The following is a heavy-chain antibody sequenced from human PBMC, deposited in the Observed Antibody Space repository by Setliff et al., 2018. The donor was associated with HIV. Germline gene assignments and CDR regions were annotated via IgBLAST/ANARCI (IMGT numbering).Heavy chain of an antibody. CDR1: GYTFTKYA. V-gene: IGHV7-4-1*02. Sequence: ASVKVSCKASGYTFTKYAMSWVRQAPGQGLEWMGYIDANTGIPTYAQALSGRFVFSFDTSVTTAYLQISSLTAEDTAVYYCARDFLGDPDWSLDYWGQGTLVTVSS. CDR2: IDANTGIP. J-gene: IGHJ4*02. D-gene: IGHD3-9*01. CDR3: ARDFLGDPDWSLDY.